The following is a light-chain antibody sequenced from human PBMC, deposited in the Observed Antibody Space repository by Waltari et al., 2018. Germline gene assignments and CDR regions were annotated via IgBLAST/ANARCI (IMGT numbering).Light chain of an antibody. Sequence: QSALTQPASVSGSPGQSITISCIGTSSDIGAYDYASWYQQTPGKAPKLLIYDVTKWPSGISNRFSGSKSGNTASLTISGLQTEDEAHYYCSSFTSSTTWVFGGGTKVTVL. CDR1: SSDIGAYDY. CDR3: SSFTSSTTWV. J-gene: IGLJ3*02. V-gene: IGLV2-14*03. CDR2: DVT.